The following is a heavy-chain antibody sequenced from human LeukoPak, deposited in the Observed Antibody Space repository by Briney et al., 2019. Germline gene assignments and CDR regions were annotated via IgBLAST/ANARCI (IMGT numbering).Heavy chain of an antibody. CDR1: GGAFSSYA. J-gene: IGHJ3*02. D-gene: IGHD3-22*01. Sequence: SVKVSCKASGGAFSSYAISWVRQAPGQGLEWMGRIIPILGIANYAQKFQGRVTITADKSTSTAYMELSSLRSEDTAVYYCARGFYYYDSSGLPFAFDIWGQGTMVTVSS. CDR3: ARGFYYYDSSGLPFAFDI. V-gene: IGHV1-69*04. CDR2: IIPILGIA.